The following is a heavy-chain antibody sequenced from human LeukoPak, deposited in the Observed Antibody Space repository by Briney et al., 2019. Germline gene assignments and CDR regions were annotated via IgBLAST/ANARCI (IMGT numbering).Heavy chain of an antibody. CDR2: ISGSDGST. D-gene: IGHD3-3*01. CDR1: GYTFSNYA. V-gene: IGHV3-23*01. J-gene: IGHJ5*02. CDR3: AKDGYDFWSAYQIDL. Sequence: PGGSLRLSCAASGYTFSNYAMTWVRQDPGKGLEWVSAISGSDGSTYYSDSVTGGFSISRDNAKNTLYLQTTSLRTDDTAVYYCAKDGYDFWSAYQIDLWGQGTLVTISS.